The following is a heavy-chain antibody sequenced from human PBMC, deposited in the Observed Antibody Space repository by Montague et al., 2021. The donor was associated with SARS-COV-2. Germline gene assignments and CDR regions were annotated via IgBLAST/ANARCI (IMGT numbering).Heavy chain of an antibody. CDR2: TYYRSMWKS. V-gene: IGHV6-1*01. D-gene: IGHD6-13*01. CDR3: VRGIEAAGSYDY. Sequence: CAISGDSVSSNCATWNWIRQSPSRGLEWLGRTYYRSMWKSDYARSVKSRIAINPDTSKNQFSLQLSSVTPEDTALYYCVRGIEAAGSYDYWGQGTLVTVSS. J-gene: IGHJ4*02. CDR1: GDSVSSNCAT.